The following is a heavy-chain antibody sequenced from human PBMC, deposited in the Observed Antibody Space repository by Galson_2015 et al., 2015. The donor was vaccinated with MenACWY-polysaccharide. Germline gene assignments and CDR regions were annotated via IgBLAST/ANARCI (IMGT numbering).Heavy chain of an antibody. V-gene: IGHV3-49*04. CDR2: IRSKAYGGTT. CDR1: GFSFRDYG. Sequence: SLRLSCAASGFSFRDYGMHWVRQAPGKGLEWVGFIRSKAYGGTTEYAASVKGRFTISKDDSKNIAYLQMNSLKTEDTAAYYCTRVLAGYWGQGTLVTVSS. J-gene: IGHJ4*02. D-gene: IGHD6-19*01. CDR3: TRVLAGY.